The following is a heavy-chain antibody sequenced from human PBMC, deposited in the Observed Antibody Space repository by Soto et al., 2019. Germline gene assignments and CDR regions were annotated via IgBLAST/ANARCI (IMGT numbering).Heavy chain of an antibody. CDR1: GYTFTTYG. CDR2: INAGNGNT. D-gene: IGHD3-22*01. CDR3: ARGSYYDSSGYGY. V-gene: IGHV1-3*01. J-gene: IGHJ4*02. Sequence: GASVKVSCKASGYTFTTYGMHWVRQAPGQSLEWMGWINAGNGNTKYSQKFQGRVTIARDTSASTAYMELSSLTSEDTAVYYCARGSYYDSSGYGYWGQGTLVTVSS.